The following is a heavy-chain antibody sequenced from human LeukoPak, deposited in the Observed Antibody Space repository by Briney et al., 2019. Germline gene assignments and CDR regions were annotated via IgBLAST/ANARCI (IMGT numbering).Heavy chain of an antibody. J-gene: IGHJ6*03. CDR2: ISGSGGST. D-gene: IGHD5-24*01. CDR1: GFTFSSYA. CDR3: AKGGMARYYYYYMDV. V-gene: IGHV3-23*01. Sequence: PGGSLRLSCAASGFTFSSYAMSWVRQAPGKGLEWVSAISGSGGSTYYADSVKGRFTISRDNSKNTLYLQMNSLRAEDTAVYYCAKGGMARYYYYYMDVWGKGTTVTVSS.